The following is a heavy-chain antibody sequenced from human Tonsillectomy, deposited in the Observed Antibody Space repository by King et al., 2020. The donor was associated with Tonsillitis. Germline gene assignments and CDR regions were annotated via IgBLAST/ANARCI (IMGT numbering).Heavy chain of an antibody. D-gene: IGHD3-22*01. Sequence: VQLVESGGGVVQPGGSLRLSCAASGFSFSTYGMHWVRQAPGKGLEWVAFIREGGSNENYADSVKGRFTISRDNSKNTLFLKINSLRPDDTAVYYCVKGGETYYFDSTGYFDYWGQGSLVTVSS. CDR2: IREGGSNE. CDR3: VKGGETYYFDSTGYFDY. J-gene: IGHJ4*02. V-gene: IGHV3-30*02. CDR1: GFSFSTYG.